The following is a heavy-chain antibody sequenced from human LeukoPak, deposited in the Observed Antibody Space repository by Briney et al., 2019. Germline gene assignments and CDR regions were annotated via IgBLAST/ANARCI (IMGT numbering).Heavy chain of an antibody. Sequence: GGSLRLSCAASGFTVSSNYMSWARQAPGEGLEWVSVIYSGGSTYYADSVKGRFTISRDNSKNTLYLQMNSLRAEDTAVYYCARTPPQEGYCSGGSCYGFDYWGQGTLVTVSS. V-gene: IGHV3-53*01. J-gene: IGHJ4*02. CDR1: GFTVSSNY. D-gene: IGHD2-15*01. CDR2: IYSGGST. CDR3: ARTPPQEGYCSGGSCYGFDY.